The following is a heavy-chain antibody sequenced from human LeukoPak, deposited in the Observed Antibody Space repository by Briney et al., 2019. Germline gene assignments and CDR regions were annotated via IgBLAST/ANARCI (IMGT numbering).Heavy chain of an antibody. J-gene: IGHJ5*02. CDR3: ARGGVSIAARWFDP. V-gene: IGHV4-59*01. Sequence: SETLSLTCTVSGGSISSYYWSWIRQPPGKGLEWLGYIYYSGSTNYNPSLKSRVTISVDTSKNQFSLKLSSVTAADTAVYYCARGGVSIAARWFDPWGQGTLVTVSS. CDR2: IYYSGST. D-gene: IGHD6-6*01. CDR1: GGSISSYY.